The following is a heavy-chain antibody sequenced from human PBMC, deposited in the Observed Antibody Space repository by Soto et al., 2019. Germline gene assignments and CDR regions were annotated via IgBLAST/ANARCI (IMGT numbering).Heavy chain of an antibody. Sequence: SETMSLTSPFDCRSILGYYLSWIRQPPGKGLEWIGYIYYSGSTNYNPSLKSRVTISVDTSKNQFSLKLSSVTAADTAVYYCARRWGGVFDIWGQGTMVT. J-gene: IGHJ3*02. D-gene: IGHD1-26*01. V-gene: IGHV4-59*08. CDR1: CRSILGYY. CDR2: IYYSGST. CDR3: ARRWGGVFDI.